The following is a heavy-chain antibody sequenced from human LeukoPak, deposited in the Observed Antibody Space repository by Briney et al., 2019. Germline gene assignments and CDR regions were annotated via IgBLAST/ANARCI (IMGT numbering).Heavy chain of an antibody. D-gene: IGHD1-26*01. J-gene: IGHJ4*02. CDR2: IYGGGDS. V-gene: IGHV3-66*02. Sequence: GGSLRLSCAASRFTFSTYYMSCVRQAPGKGLEWVSGIYGGGDSYYAESVTGRFTICRDNSRNTLHLQMNSLRGEDMAVYYCERELTVGATIDYWGQGTLVTVSS. CDR3: ERELTVGATIDY. CDR1: RFTFSTYY.